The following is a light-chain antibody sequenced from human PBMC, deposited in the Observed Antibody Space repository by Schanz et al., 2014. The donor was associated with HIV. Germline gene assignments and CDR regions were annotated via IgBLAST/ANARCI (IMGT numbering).Light chain of an antibody. Sequence: EIVMTQSPATLYVSPGEGATLSCRASQSISNNLAWYQQKPGQAPRLLLYGASRRATGIPDRFSGSGSGTDFTLTISRLEPEDFAVYYCHHYGGSFGPGTTVDYK. CDR3: HHYGGS. J-gene: IGKJ3*01. CDR1: QSISNN. CDR2: GAS. V-gene: IGKV3-20*01.